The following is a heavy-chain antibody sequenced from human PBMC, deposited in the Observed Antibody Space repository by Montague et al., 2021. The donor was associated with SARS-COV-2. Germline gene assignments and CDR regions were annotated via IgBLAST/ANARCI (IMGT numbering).Heavy chain of an antibody. CDR2: IKQSGST. J-gene: IGHJ4*02. D-gene: IGHD3-22*01. CDR1: GGSFGDDH. CDR3: ARGHLSVSMIVVVFTSASHYFDY. Sequence: SETLSLTCGVYGGSFGDDHWSWVRQPPGKGLEWIGDIKQSGSTNYNPSLKSRVTISVDTSKNQFSLKLTSVTVADTAVYFCARGHLSVSMIVVVFTSASHYFDYWGQGALVTVSS. V-gene: IGHV4-34*01.